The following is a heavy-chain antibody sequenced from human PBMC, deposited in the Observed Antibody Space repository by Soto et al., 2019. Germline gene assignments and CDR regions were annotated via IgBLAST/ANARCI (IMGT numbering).Heavy chain of an antibody. CDR1: GGTFGSHG. V-gene: IGHV1-69*13. CDR2: FIAMLGTP. CDR3: ARGAMANFDY. D-gene: IGHD5-18*01. Sequence: GASVKVSCKASGGTFGSHGIAWVRKAPGQGLEWMGGFIAMLGTPTYAKKVQGRATITADESLTSSYLELRSLRSEDTAVYFCARGAMANFDYWGQGTVVTVS. J-gene: IGHJ4*02.